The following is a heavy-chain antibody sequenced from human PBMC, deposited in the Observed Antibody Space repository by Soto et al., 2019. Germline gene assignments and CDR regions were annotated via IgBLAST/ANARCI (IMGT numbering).Heavy chain of an antibody. V-gene: IGHV4-59*01. Sequence: PLEAPSPTSPVWCGPLTRLYLRLIRQPPGKGLEWIGYIYYSGSTNYNPSLKSRVTISVDTSKNQFSLKLSSVTAADTAVYYCARSDGRYWGQGTLVTVSS. CDR3: ARSDGRY. J-gene: IGHJ4*02. CDR1: CGPLTRLY. CDR2: IYYSGST.